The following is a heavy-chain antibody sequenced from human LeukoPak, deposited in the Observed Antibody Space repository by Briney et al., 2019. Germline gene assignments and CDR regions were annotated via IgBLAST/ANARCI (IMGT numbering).Heavy chain of an antibody. CDR1: GXXXSSYS. D-gene: IGHD3-22*01. CDR3: ARVPDYYDSSGHHFYGMDV. J-gene: IGHJ6*02. CDR2: ISSSSSYI. V-gene: IGHV3-21*01. Sequence: GSPRLSCAASGXXXSSYSMNWVRQAPGXXXXXXXXISSSSSYIYYADSVKGRFTISRDNAKNSLYLQMNSLRAEDTAVYYCARVPDYYDSSGHHFYGMDVWGQGTTVTVSS.